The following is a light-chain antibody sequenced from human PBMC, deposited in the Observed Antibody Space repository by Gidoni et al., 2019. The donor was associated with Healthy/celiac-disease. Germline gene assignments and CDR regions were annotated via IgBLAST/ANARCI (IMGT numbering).Light chain of an antibody. CDR1: QGISSY. Sequence: ATRRTQSPSSFSASTGDRVTITCRASQGISSYLAWYQPKPGKAPKLLIYAASTLQSGVPSRFSGSGSGTDFTLTISCLQSEDFATYYCQQYYSYPLTFXGXTKVEIK. CDR2: AAS. V-gene: IGKV1-8*01. CDR3: QQYYSYPLT. J-gene: IGKJ4*01.